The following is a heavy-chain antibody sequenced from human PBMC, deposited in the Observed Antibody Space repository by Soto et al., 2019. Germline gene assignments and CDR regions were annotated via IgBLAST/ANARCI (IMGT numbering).Heavy chain of an antibody. CDR3: AKDSDYYDSSGYFPDTLFDY. V-gene: IGHV3-23*01. J-gene: IGHJ4*02. CDR2: ISGSGGST. CDR1: GFTFSSYA. D-gene: IGHD3-22*01. Sequence: EVQLLESGGGLVQPGGSLRLSCAASGFTFSSYAMSWVRQAPGKGLEWVSAISGSGGSTYYADSVKGRFTISRDNSKNTLYLQMNSLRAEDTAVYYCAKDSDYYDSSGYFPDTLFDYWGQGTLVTVSS.